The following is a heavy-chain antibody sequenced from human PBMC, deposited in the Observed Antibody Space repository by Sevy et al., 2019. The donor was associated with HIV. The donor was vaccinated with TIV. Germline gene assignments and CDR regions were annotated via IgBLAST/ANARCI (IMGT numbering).Heavy chain of an antibody. CDR3: MGGNSYGDAFNI. J-gene: IGHJ3*02. V-gene: IGHV3-53*04. CDR2: IYSAGAT. D-gene: IGHD5-18*01. Sequence: GGSLRLSCLVSGFSVRDNYVSWVRQVAGRGLEWVSIIYSAGATYYRDSVKGRFTISRHISENTVYLQMNSLRTEDTALYYCMGGNSYGDAFNIWGQGTKVTVSS. CDR1: GFSVRDNY.